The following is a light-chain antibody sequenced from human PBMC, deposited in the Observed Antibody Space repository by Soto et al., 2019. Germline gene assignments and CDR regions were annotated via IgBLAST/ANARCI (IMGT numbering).Light chain of an antibody. CDR2: SGS. V-gene: IGKV1-39*01. CDR3: QQNYGTPNT. CDR1: QNINIY. Sequence: DIQMTQSPFSLSASVGDRVTITCRASQNINIYLNWYQQTPGKAPKLLVYSGSSLQSGVPSRFSGSGSGTDFTLTISNLQPEDFATYYCQQNYGTPNTFGQGTKLEIK. J-gene: IGKJ2*01.